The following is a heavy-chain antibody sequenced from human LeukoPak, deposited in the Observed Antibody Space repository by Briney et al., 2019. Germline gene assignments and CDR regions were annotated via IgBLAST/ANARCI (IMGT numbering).Heavy chain of an antibody. CDR1: GYTFTGYY. J-gene: IGHJ4*02. Sequence: ASVKVSCKASGYTFTGYYMHWVRQAPGQGLEWMGWINPNSGGTNYAQKFQGRVTMTRDTSISTAYMELSRLRSDDTAVYYCARGGDSSSWYFSSSSYFDYWGQGTLVTVSS. D-gene: IGHD6-13*01. V-gene: IGHV1-2*02. CDR3: ARGGDSSSWYFSSSSYFDY. CDR2: INPNSGGT.